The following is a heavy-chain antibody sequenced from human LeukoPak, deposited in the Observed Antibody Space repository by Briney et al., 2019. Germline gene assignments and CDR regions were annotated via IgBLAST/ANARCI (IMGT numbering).Heavy chain of an antibody. V-gene: IGHV1-69*13. CDR2: IIPIFGTP. D-gene: IGHD6-13*01. Sequence: GGSVTVSCKASGGTFRSYGISWVRQAPGQGVEWMGGIIPIFGTPNYAQKFQGRVTITADESTSTAYMELSSLKSEDTAIYYCARGGGSVSSSWYVGYFDLWGQGTLVTVSS. CDR3: ARGGGSVSSSWYVGYFDL. J-gene: IGHJ4*02. CDR1: GGTFRSYG.